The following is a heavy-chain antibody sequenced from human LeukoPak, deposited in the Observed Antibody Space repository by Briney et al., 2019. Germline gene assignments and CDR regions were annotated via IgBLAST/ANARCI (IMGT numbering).Heavy chain of an antibody. J-gene: IGHJ3*02. CDR1: GFTFSSYG. D-gene: IGHD3-10*01. V-gene: IGHV3-30*18. Sequence: PGGSLRLSCAASGFTFSSYGMHWVRQAPGKGLEWVAVISYDGSNKYYADSVKCRFTISRDNSKNTLYLQMNSLRAEDTAVYYCAKDLLLWFGELSNAFDIWGQGTMVTVSS. CDR2: ISYDGSNK. CDR3: AKDLLLWFGELSNAFDI.